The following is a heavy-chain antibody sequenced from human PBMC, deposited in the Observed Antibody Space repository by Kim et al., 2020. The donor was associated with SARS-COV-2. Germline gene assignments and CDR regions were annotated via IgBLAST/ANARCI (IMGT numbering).Heavy chain of an antibody. CDR3: ARDRGLLGGYYHHYGMDV. D-gene: IGHD3-10*01. Sequence: GGSLRLSCAASGFTFSDYYMSWIRRAPGKGLEWVSSISSSGSSMYYADSVKGRFTISRDNAENSLYLQMNSLRVEDTAVYYCARDRGLLGGYYHHYGMDVWGQGTTVTVSS. J-gene: IGHJ6*02. CDR2: ISSSGSSM. CDR1: GFTFSDYY. V-gene: IGHV3-11*01.